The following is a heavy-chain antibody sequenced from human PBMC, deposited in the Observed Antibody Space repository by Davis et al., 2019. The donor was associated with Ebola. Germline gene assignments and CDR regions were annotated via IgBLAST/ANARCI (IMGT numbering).Heavy chain of an antibody. V-gene: IGHV3-23*01. CDR3: AKDRTTANNWFDP. J-gene: IGHJ5*02. Sequence: GESLKISCAASGFTFSSYAMSWVRQAPGKGLEWVSAISGSGGSTYYADSVKGRFTISRDNSKNTLYLQMNSLRAEDTAVYYCAKDRTTANNWFDPWGRGTLVTVSS. CDR1: GFTFSSYA. D-gene: IGHD4-11*01. CDR2: ISGSGGST.